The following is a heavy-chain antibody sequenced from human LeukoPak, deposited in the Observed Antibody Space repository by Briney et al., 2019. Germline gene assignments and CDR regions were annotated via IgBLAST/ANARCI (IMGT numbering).Heavy chain of an antibody. CDR1: GYTFTSYG. CDR2: ISAYNGNT. V-gene: IGHV1-18*01. CDR3: ATGRSPRLVYAFFDY. J-gene: IGHJ4*02. D-gene: IGHD2-8*01. Sequence: ASVKVSCKASGYTFTSYGISWVRQAPGQGLEWMGWISAYNGNTNYAQKLQGRVTMTEDTSTDTAYMELSSLRSEDTAVYYCATGRSPRLVYAFFDYWGQGTLVTVSS.